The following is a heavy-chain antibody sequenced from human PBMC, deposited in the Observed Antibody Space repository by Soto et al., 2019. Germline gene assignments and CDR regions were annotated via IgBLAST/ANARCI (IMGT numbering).Heavy chain of an antibody. CDR3: ARDLRFSSTNYFDF. V-gene: IGHV3-11*06. Sequence: LRVSCTASGFLFTDYYMSWIRQPPGKGLEWLAYIDGSSDYTNSADSVKGRFTISRDNAKNSVFLQMNNLRADDTAVYYCARDLRFSSTNYFDFWGRGTLVTVSS. D-gene: IGHD2-8*01. CDR1: GFLFTDYY. CDR2: IDGSSDYT. J-gene: IGHJ4*02.